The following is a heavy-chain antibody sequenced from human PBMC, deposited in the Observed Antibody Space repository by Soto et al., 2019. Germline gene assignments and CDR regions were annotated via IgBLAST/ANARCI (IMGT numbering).Heavy chain of an antibody. CDR3: STSGYNYGSFDY. V-gene: IGHV1-69*01. J-gene: IGHJ4*01. D-gene: IGHD3-10*01. CDR1: GDTFKNYA. CDR2: IIPIFGKT. Sequence: QVQLVQSGAEVRKPGSSVKVSCRASGDTFKNYAISWVRQAPGQGLEWMGGIIPIFGKTDYAQTFHGRITINGDESTYTAHMELRGLRSDDTALYYGSTSGYNYGSFDYWGRGLLVTVTS.